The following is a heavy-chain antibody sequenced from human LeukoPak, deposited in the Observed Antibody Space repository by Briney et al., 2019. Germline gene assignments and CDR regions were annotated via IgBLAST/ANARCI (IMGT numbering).Heavy chain of an antibody. V-gene: IGHV1-18*01. CDR1: AYTLTNYG. CDR3: ARDHDYCSGGSCYPRNWFDP. J-gene: IGHJ5*02. D-gene: IGHD2-15*01. CDR2: ISANNGNT. Sequence: ASVKVSCKASAYTLTNYGISWVRQAPGQGLEWMGCISANNGNTNYAQKFQGRVTMTTDTSTSTAYMELRSLRSDDTAVYYCARDHDYCSGGSCYPRNWFDPWGQGILVTVSS.